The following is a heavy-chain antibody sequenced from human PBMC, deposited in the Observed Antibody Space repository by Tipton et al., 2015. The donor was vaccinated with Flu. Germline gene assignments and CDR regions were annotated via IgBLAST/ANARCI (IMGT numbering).Heavy chain of an antibody. V-gene: IGHV4-59*01. CDR2: IYYSGST. J-gene: IGHJ4*02. CDR1: GGSISRYY. D-gene: IGHD4-17*01. CDR3: ARDSGFGDPFDY. Sequence: LRLSCTVSGGSISRYYWSWIRQPPGKGLEWIGHIYYSGSTNYNPSLKSRVTISLDTSKNQFSLNLNPVTAADTAVYYCARDSGFGDPFDYWGQGTLVTVSS.